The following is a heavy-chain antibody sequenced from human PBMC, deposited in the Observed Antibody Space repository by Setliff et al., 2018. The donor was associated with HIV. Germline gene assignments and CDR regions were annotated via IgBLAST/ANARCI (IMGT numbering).Heavy chain of an antibody. CDR2: IYYSGST. V-gene: IGHV4-39*01. CDR1: GGSIGSRSYY. Sequence: SETLSLTCTVSGGSIGSRSYYWGWIRQPPGKGLEWIGSIYYSGSTDYDPSLKSRVTISVDTSKNQFSLKLSSVTAADTAVYYCARVGGTTWGVYYYYYYMDVWGKGTTVTVSS. CDR3: ARVGGTTWGVYYYYYYMDV. D-gene: IGHD1-7*01. J-gene: IGHJ6*03.